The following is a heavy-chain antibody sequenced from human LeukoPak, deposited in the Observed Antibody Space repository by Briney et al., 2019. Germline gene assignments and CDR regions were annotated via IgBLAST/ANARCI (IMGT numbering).Heavy chain of an antibody. J-gene: IGHJ4*02. D-gene: IGHD6-19*01. Sequence: GGSLRLSCAASGFTFTSHGMHWVRQAPGKGLEWVAVTWYDGNHKYYADSVKGRFTIFRDNSNNTLFLQMNSLRAEDTAVYYCARDWGSGWYRGGVDYWGQGTLVTVSS. CDR1: GFTFTSHG. CDR2: TWYDGNHK. CDR3: ARDWGSGWYRGGVDY. V-gene: IGHV3-33*01.